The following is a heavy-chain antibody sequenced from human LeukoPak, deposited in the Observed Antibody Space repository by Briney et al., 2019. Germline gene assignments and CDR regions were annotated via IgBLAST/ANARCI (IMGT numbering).Heavy chain of an antibody. D-gene: IGHD3-3*01. CDR3: ARGLRFLEWLLSRGLGYYYYMDV. V-gene: IGHV3-7*01. Sequence: GGSLRLSCAASGFTFSSYWMSWVRQAPGKGLEWVANIKQDGSEKYYVDAVKGRFTISRDNAKNSLYLQMNSLRAEDTAVYYCARGLRFLEWLLSRGLGYYYYMDVWGKGTTVTVSS. CDR2: IKQDGSEK. CDR1: GFTFSSYW. J-gene: IGHJ6*03.